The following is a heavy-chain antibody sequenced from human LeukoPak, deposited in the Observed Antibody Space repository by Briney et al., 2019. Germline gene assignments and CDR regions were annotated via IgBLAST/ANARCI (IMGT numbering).Heavy chain of an antibody. CDR2: IYYSGST. CDR3: ASRSGSYYAFDI. V-gene: IGHV4-39*01. CDR1: GGSISSSSYY. D-gene: IGHD1-26*01. Sequence: SETLSPTCTVSGGSISSSSYYWGWIRQPPGKGLEWIGSIYYSGSTYYNPSLKSRVTISVDTSKNQFSLKLSSVTAADTAVYYCASRSGSYYAFDIWGQGTMVTVSS. J-gene: IGHJ3*02.